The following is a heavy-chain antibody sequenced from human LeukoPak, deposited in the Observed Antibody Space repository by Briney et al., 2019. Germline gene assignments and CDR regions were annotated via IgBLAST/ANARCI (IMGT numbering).Heavy chain of an antibody. D-gene: IGHD5-12*01. Sequence: GASVKVSCKASGYTFTGYYMHWVRQAPGQGLEWMGWIDPNSGGTNYAQKFQGRVTMTRDTSISTAYMELSRLRSDDTAVYYCARGEWLRFNYYYYYMDVWGKGTTVTVSS. CDR2: IDPNSGGT. V-gene: IGHV1-2*02. J-gene: IGHJ6*03. CDR3: ARGEWLRFNYYYYYMDV. CDR1: GYTFTGYY.